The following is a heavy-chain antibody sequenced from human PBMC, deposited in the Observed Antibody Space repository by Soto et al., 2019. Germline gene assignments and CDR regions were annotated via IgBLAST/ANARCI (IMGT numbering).Heavy chain of an antibody. V-gene: IGHV4-34*01. CDR2: INQSGST. CDR1: GESYSGYY. D-gene: IGHD6-13*01. Sequence: PXATLSLTFAVYGESYSGYYWSWIRQPPGEGLEWIGEINQSGSTNYNPSLKSRVTISILTSKNQFSLKLSSVTAADTAVYYCAREIAATGTKSWGQGTLVTVSS. CDR3: AREIAATGTKS. J-gene: IGHJ4*02.